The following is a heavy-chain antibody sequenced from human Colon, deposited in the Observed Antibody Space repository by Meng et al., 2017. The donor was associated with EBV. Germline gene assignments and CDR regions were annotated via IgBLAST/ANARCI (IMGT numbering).Heavy chain of an antibody. V-gene: IGHV6-1*01. CDR3: ARVAVGISSFDS. Sequence: RQQSSPGLVKASPTLSLTGASSGESVSSNRAAWNWIRQSPSSGLEWLGRTYYRSKWYNDYAVSVKSRITIKPDTSKNQFSLQLNSVTPEDTAVYYCARVAVGISSFDSWGQGTLVTVSS. CDR1: GESVSSNRAA. CDR2: TYYRSKWYN. D-gene: IGHD1-26*01. J-gene: IGHJ4*02.